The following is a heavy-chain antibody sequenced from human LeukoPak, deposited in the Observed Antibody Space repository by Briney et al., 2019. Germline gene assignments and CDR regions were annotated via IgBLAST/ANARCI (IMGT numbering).Heavy chain of an antibody. Sequence: ASVKASCKASENTFTTYAIHWVRQVPGHRLQWMGWINAGSGNTKYSQEFQGRVTMTIDTSASTAYMTLRSLRSEDMAVYYCARGTDTAVLHWGQGTLVTVSS. CDR3: ARGTDTAVLH. J-gene: IGHJ4*02. CDR1: ENTFTTYA. CDR2: INAGSGNT. D-gene: IGHD5-18*01. V-gene: IGHV1-3*03.